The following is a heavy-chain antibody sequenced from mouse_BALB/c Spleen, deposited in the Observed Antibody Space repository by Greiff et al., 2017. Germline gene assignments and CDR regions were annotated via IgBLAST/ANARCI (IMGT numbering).Heavy chain of an antibody. D-gene: IGHD1-1*01. CDR2: INPSTGYT. CDR1: GYTFTSYW. CDR3: ARWAFITTVVAGDY. Sequence: VQLQQSGAELAKPGASVKMSCKASGYTFTSYWMHWVKQRPGQGLEWIGYINPSTGYTEYNQKFKDKATLTADKSSSTAYMQLSSLTSEDSAVYYCARWAFITTVVAGDYWGQGTSVTVSS. J-gene: IGHJ4*01. V-gene: IGHV1-7*01.